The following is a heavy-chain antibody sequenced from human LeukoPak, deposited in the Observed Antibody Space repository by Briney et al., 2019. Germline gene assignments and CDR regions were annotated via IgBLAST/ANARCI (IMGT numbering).Heavy chain of an antibody. D-gene: IGHD5-18*01. CDR2: IRNGGRST. CDR1: GFTFSSYW. J-gene: IGHJ5*02. V-gene: IGHV3-74*01. Sequence: GGSLRLSCAASGFTFSSYWMNWVRQAPGKGLVWVSHIRNGGRSTNYADSVRGRFTISRDNAKNTLCLQMNSLGDEDTAVYYCAIDRRDCRSVSRYGEDWFDPGGKGILVPVSS. CDR3: AIDRRDCRSVSRYGEDWFDP.